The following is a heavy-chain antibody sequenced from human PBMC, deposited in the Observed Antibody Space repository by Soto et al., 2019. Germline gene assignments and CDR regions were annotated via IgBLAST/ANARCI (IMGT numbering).Heavy chain of an antibody. CDR3: ARSYYDILTGYYSDY. D-gene: IGHD3-9*01. CDR2: ISGSGGST. V-gene: IGHV3-23*01. CDR1: GFTFSSYA. Sequence: LRLSCAASGFTFSSYAMSWVRQAPGKGLEWVSAISGSGGSTYYADSVKGRFTISRDNSKNTLYLQMNSLRAEDTAVYYCARSYYDILTGYYSDYWGQGTLVTVSS. J-gene: IGHJ4*02.